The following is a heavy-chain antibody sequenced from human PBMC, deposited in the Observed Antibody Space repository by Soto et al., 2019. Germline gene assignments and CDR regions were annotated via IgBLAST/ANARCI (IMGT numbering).Heavy chain of an antibody. J-gene: IGHJ6*02. V-gene: IGHV3-74*01. CDR1: GFTFSSYW. CDR3: ARRESSKGRGAYGMDV. D-gene: IGHD6-13*01. Sequence: GGPLRLSCAASGFTFSSYWMHWVRQAPGKGLVWVSRINSDGSSTSYADSVKGRFTISRDNAKNTLYLQMNSLRAEDTAVYYCARRESSKGRGAYGMDVWGQGTTVTVSS. CDR2: INSDGSST.